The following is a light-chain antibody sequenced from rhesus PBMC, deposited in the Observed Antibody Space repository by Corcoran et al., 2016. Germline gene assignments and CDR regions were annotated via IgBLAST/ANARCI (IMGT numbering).Light chain of an antibody. CDR1: QSFSSW. V-gene: IGKV1-22*01. Sequence: DIQMTQSPSSLSAPVGDTGTITCRASQSFSSWVAWYQQKPGKAPKLLINKGSSLQSGVPSRFSGSGSGTDFTLTISSMQSGDFTTYYCQQYGSSPPWTFGQGTKVEIK. CDR2: KGS. J-gene: IGKJ1*01. CDR3: QQYGSSPPWT.